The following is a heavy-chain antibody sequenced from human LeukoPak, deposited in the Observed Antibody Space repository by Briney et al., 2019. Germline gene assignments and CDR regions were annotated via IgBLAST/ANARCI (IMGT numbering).Heavy chain of an antibody. CDR2: ITHSGGRT. CDR3: AKRGVVIRVILVGFHKEAYYFDS. Sequence: GGSLRLSCAVSGITLSNYSMSWVRQAPGKGLQCVAGITHSGGRTNYADSVKGRFTISRDNPKNTMYLQMNSLRAEETAVYFCAKRGVVIRVILVGFHKEAYYFDSWGQGALVSVSS. V-gene: IGHV3-23*01. CDR1: GITLSNYS. D-gene: IGHD3-22*01. J-gene: IGHJ4*02.